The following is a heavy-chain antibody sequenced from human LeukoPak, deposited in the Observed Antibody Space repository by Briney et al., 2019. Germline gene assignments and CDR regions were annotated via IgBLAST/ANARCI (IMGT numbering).Heavy chain of an antibody. CDR3: ARSMWELPHDY. CDR1: GGSISSGGYY. D-gene: IGHD1-26*01. CDR2: IYHSGST. Sequence: SETLSLTCTVSGGSISSGGYYWSWIRQPPGKGLEWIGYIYHSGSTYYNPSLKSRVTISVDRSKNQFSLKLSSVTAADTAVYYCARSMWELPHDYWGQGTLVTVSS. J-gene: IGHJ4*02. V-gene: IGHV4-30-2*01.